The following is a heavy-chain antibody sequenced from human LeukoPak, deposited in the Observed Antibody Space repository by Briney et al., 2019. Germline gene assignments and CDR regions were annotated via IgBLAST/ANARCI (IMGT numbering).Heavy chain of an antibody. CDR1: GFTFTDYW. D-gene: IGHD6-13*01. CDR3: ARDGTAAGLYFDL. V-gene: IGHV3-7*01. Sequence: GGSLRFSCEVSGFTFTDYWMNWVRQAPGKGPEWVASIRQDGSEKTYVDSVKGRFTISRDNTKNSLSLQLNGLRAEDTAVYYCARDGTAAGLYFDLWGQGTLVTVSS. J-gene: IGHJ4*01. CDR2: IRQDGSEK.